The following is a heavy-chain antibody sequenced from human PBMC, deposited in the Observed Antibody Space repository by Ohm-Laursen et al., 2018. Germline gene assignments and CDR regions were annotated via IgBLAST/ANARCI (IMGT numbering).Heavy chain of an antibody. CDR3: AGDRNSNTWSYY. D-gene: IGHD6-13*01. Sequence: SLRLSCAASGFTFSSYEMNWVRQAPGKGLEWVSYISSSGSTIYYADSLKGRFTISRDNAKNSLYLQMNSLRAEDTAVYYCAGDRNSNTWSYYWGQGTLVTVS. CDR1: GFTFSSYE. V-gene: IGHV3-48*03. J-gene: IGHJ4*02. CDR2: ISSSGSTI.